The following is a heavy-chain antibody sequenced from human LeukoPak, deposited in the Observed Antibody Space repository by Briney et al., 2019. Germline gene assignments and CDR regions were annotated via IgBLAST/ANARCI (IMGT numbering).Heavy chain of an antibody. CDR1: GFTFSSYD. CDR2: IRYDGRHT. J-gene: IGHJ6*03. Sequence: GRSLRLSCGASGFTFSSYDMHWVRRAPGKGLEWVAGIRYDGRHTYHADSVKGRFTISRDNSKNTLYLQMNSLTAEDTAVYYCAKGEGWQQPYYYYMDVWGKGTTVTISS. D-gene: IGHD6-13*01. CDR3: AKGEGWQQPYYYYMDV. V-gene: IGHV3-30*18.